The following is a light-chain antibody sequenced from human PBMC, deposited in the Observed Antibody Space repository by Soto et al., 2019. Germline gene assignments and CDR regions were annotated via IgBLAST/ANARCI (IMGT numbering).Light chain of an antibody. Sequence: NFMLTQPHSVSESPGKTVTISCTGSSGSIASNYVQWYQQRPGSAPTTVIYEDNQRPSGVPDRFSGSIDSSSNSASLTISGQKWGDGAAYYCQSYDTRNRGVFAIGTK. CDR1: SGSIASNY. CDR3: QSYDTRNRGV. V-gene: IGLV6-57*02. CDR2: EDN. J-gene: IGLJ1*01.